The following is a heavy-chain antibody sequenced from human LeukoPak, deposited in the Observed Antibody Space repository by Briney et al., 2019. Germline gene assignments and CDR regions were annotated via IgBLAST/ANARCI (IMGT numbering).Heavy chain of an antibody. Sequence: GASVKVSCKASGYTFTSYYMHWVRQAPGQGLEWMGIINPSGGSTSYAQKFQGRVTMTRDTSISTAYMELSRLRSDDTAVYYCASPFRGGDYAFDIWGQGTMVTVSS. D-gene: IGHD4-17*01. CDR2: INPSGGST. CDR3: ASPFRGGDYAFDI. J-gene: IGHJ3*02. V-gene: IGHV1-46*01. CDR1: GYTFTSYY.